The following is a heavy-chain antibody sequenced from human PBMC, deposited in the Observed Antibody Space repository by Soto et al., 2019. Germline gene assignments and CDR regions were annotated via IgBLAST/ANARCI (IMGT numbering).Heavy chain of an antibody. Sequence: HPGGSLRLSCAASGFTFSSYWMHWVRQAPGKGLVWVSRINSDGSSTSYADSVKGRFTISRDNAKNTLYLQMNSLRAEDTAVYYCARVKYAAAGLLLDPWGQGTLVTVSS. V-gene: IGHV3-74*01. D-gene: IGHD6-13*01. J-gene: IGHJ5*02. CDR3: ARVKYAAAGLLLDP. CDR1: GFTFSSYW. CDR2: INSDGSST.